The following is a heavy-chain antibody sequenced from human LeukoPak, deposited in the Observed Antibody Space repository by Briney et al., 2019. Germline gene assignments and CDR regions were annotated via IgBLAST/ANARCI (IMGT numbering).Heavy chain of an antibody. D-gene: IGHD3-22*01. CDR1: GFTFSSYA. CDR3: ARNYYDRSGYFYPRD. V-gene: IGHV3-30*04. CDR2: ISYDGSNK. Sequence: PGRSLRLSCAASGFTFSSYAMHWVRQAPGKGLEWVAVISYDGSNKYYADSVKGRFTISRDNSKNTLYLQMNSLRAEDTAMYYCARNYYDRSGYFYPRDWGQGTLVTVSS. J-gene: IGHJ4*02.